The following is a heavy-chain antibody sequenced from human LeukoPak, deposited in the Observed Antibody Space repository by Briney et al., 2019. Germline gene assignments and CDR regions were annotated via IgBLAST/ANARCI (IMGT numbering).Heavy chain of an antibody. Sequence: GGSLRLSCAASGFTFSSYGMHWVRQAPGKGLEWVAVISYDGSNKYYADSVKGRFTISRDNSKNTLYLQMNSLRAEDTAVYYCASGPQVHWQQLFAFDIWGQGTMVTVSS. V-gene: IGHV3-30*03. CDR3: ASGPQVHWQQLFAFDI. CDR2: ISYDGSNK. D-gene: IGHD6-13*01. J-gene: IGHJ3*02. CDR1: GFTFSSYG.